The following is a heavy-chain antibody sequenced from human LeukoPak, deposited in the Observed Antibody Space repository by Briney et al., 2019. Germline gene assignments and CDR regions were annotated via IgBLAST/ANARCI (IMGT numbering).Heavy chain of an antibody. J-gene: IGHJ4*02. D-gene: IGHD6-19*01. CDR2: INPSGGST. V-gene: IGHV1-46*01. CDR1: GYTFTGYY. Sequence: ASVKVSCKASGYTFTGYYMHWVRQAPGQGLEWMGIINPSGGSTSCAQKFQGRVTMTRDTSTSTVYMELSSLRSEDTAVYYCARVLYGSGFDYWGQGTLVTVSS. CDR3: ARVLYGSGFDY.